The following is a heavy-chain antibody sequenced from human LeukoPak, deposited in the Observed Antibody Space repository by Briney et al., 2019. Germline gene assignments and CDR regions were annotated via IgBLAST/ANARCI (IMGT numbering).Heavy chain of an antibody. CDR2: IYYRGST. D-gene: IGHD3-10*01. J-gene: IGHJ4*02. CDR1: GGSVSSGSYY. Sequence: PSETLSLTCTVSGGSVSSGSYYWSWIRQPPGKGLEWIGCIYYRGSTNYNPSLKSRVTISVDTSKNQFSLKLSSVTAADTAVYYCASGGPYYYGSGSYPHWGQGTLVTVSS. CDR3: ASGGPYYYGSGSYPH. V-gene: IGHV4-61*01.